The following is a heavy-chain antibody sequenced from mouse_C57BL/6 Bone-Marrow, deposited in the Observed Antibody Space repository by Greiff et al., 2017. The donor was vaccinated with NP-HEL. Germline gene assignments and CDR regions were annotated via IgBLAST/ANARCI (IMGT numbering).Heavy chain of an antibody. CDR1: GFNIKNTY. CDR3: ALYRGYFDV. CDR2: IDPANGNT. J-gene: IGHJ1*03. V-gene: IGHV14-3*01. D-gene: IGHD6-1*01. Sequence: VHVKQSVAELVRPGASVKLSCTASGFNIKNTYMHWVKQRPEQGLEWIGRIDPANGNTKYAPKFQGKATITADTSSNTAYLQLSSQRPEDTALYFCALYRGYFDVWGTGRAVTASS.